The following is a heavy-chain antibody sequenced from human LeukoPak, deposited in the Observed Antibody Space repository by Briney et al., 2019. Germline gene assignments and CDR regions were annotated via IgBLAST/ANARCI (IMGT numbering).Heavy chain of an antibody. V-gene: IGHV4-39*01. CDR3: ASPGGRYYYDSSGYQGVYFDY. CDR2: IYYSGST. CDR1: GGSISSSSYY. J-gene: IGHJ4*02. D-gene: IGHD3-22*01. Sequence: SETLSLTCTVSGGSISSSSYYWGWIRQPPGKGLEWIGSIYYSGSTYYNPSLKSRVTISVDTSKNQFSLKLSSVTAADTAVYYCASPGGRYYYDSSGYQGVYFDYWGQGTLVAVSS.